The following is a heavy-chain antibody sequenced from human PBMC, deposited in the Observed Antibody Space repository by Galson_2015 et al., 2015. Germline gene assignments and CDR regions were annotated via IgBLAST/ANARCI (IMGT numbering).Heavy chain of an antibody. CDR3: ARGNEAFDM. J-gene: IGHJ3*02. Sequence: CAISGDSVSSHIAVWNWIRQSPSRGPEWLGRTYYRSKWSDNYAVSVKSRITINPDTSKNQFSLHLNSVTPEDTALYYCARGNEAFDMWGQGTMVTVSS. V-gene: IGHV6-1*01. CDR1: GDSVSSHIAV. CDR2: TYYRSKWSD. D-gene: IGHD4-23*01.